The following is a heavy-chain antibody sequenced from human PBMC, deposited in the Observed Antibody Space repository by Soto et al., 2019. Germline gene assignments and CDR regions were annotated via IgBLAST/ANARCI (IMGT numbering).Heavy chain of an antibody. CDR1: GYTFINYG. D-gene: IGHD2-8*01. CDR2: SSTYNSNT. CDR3: ATDPLIVLMVYAHPYYYYGMDV. V-gene: IGHV1-18*04. J-gene: IGHJ6*02. Sequence: GASVKFSCKASGYTFINYGISWVRQAPGQGLEWMGWSSTYNSNTNYAQKFQGRVTLTTDTSTSTAYMELSSLRSEDTAVYYCATDPLIVLMVYAHPYYYYGMDVWGQGTTVTVSS.